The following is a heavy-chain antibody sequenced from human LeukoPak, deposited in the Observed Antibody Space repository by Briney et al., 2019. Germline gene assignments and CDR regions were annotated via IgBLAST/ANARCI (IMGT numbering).Heavy chain of an antibody. CDR1: GGSISSGDYY. CDR2: IYHSGST. J-gene: IGHJ4*02. Sequence: PSETLSLTCTVSGGSISSGDYYWSWIRQPPGKGLEWIGYIYHSGSTYYNPSLKSRVTISVDRSKNQFSLKLSSVTAADTAVYYCARVGEHYYFDFWGQGTLVTVSS. V-gene: IGHV4-30-2*01. D-gene: IGHD1/OR15-1a*01. CDR3: ARVGEHYYFDF.